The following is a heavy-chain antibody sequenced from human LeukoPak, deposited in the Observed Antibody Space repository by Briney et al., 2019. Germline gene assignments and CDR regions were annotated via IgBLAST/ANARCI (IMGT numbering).Heavy chain of an antibody. D-gene: IGHD3-22*01. V-gene: IGHV3-66*02. CDR1: GFTFSSYS. CDR2: IYSGGST. Sequence: GGSLRLSCAASGFTFSSYSMNWVRQAPGKGLEWVSVIYSGGSTYYADSVKGRFTISRDNSKNTLYLQMNSLRAEDTAVYYCARDVYDRGMDVWGQGTTVTVSS. CDR3: ARDVYDRGMDV. J-gene: IGHJ6*02.